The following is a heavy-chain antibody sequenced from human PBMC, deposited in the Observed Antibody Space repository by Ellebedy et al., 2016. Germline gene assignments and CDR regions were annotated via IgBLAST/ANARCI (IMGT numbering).Heavy chain of an antibody. CDR2: VNPSGAP. J-gene: IGHJ6*02. Sequence: ASVKVSXKASRGTLNHHAISWVRQAPGQGLEWMGWVNPSGAPSYAQKFQGRVTMTRDSSITTAYLEITRLKPDDTAVYYCAREIANALDAWGQGTAV. CDR1: RGTLNHHA. V-gene: IGHV1-2*02. D-gene: IGHD1-1*01. CDR3: AREIANALDA.